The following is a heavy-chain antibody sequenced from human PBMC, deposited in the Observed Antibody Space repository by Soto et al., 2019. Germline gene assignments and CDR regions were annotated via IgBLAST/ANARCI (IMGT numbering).Heavy chain of an antibody. J-gene: IGHJ4*02. D-gene: IGHD2-2*01. CDR2: IWYDGSNK. V-gene: IGHV3-33*01. CDR1: GFSFSSYG. Sequence: GGSLRLSCAAAGFSFSSYGMHWVRQAPGKGLEWVAVIWYDGSNKYYADSVKGRFTISRDNSKNTLYLQMNSLRAEDTAVYYCARDADIVVVPAASYYFDYWGQGTLVTVSS. CDR3: ARDADIVVVPAASYYFDY.